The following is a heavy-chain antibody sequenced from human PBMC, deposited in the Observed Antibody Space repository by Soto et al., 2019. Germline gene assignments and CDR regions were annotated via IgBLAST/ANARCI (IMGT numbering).Heavy chain of an antibody. D-gene: IGHD3-10*01. CDR2: IYYSGST. CDR1: GGSISSYY. J-gene: IGHJ3*02. CDR3: ARWYYYGSGSWVAAFDI. V-gene: IGHV4-59*01. Sequence: SETLSLTCTVSGGSISSYYWSWIRQPPGKGLEWIGYIYYSGSTNYNPSLKSRVTISVDTSKNQFSLKLSSVTAADTAVYYCARWYYYGSGSWVAAFDIWGQGTMVTVSS.